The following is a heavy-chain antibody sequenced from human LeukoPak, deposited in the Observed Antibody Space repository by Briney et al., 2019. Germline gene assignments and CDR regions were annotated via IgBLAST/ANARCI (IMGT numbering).Heavy chain of an antibody. D-gene: IGHD2-21*02. V-gene: IGHV1-2*02. J-gene: IGHJ3*02. CDR3: AGLVVVTAIQEHDAFDI. Sequence: ASVKVSCKAFGYTFTGYYMHWVRQAPGQGLEWMGWINPNSGGTNYAQKFQGRVTMTRDTSISTAYMELSRLRSDDTAVYYCAGLVVVTAIQEHDAFDIWGQGTMVTVSS. CDR2: INPNSGGT. CDR1: GYTFTGYY.